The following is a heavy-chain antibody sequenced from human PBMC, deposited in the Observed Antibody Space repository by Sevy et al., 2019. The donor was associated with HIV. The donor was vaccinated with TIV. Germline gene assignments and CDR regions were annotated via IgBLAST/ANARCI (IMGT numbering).Heavy chain of an antibody. Sequence: ASVKVSCKASGYSFSNYGLTWVRQAPGQGLEWMGWISGYNGETHYAQKFQGRVTMTRETSTTTAYMELRSLKFEDTALYYCAAISTTSVFDPWGQRTLVTVSS. J-gene: IGHJ5*02. CDR1: GYSFSNYG. CDR3: AAISTTSVFDP. CDR2: ISGYNGET. D-gene: IGHD1-7*01. V-gene: IGHV1-18*01.